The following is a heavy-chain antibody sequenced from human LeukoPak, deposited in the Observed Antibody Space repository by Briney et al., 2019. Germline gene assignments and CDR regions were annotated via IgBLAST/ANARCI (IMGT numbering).Heavy chain of an antibody. CDR3: ARDPTFHGTTGTSGASDI. D-gene: IGHD1-1*01. J-gene: IGHJ3*02. CDR1: GGSISSYY. V-gene: IGHV4-59*12. CDR2: IYYSGST. Sequence: SETLSLTCTVSGGSISSYYWSWLRQPPGKGLEGIGYIYYSGSTNYNPSLKSRVTISVDTSKNQFSLKLSSVTAADTAVYYCARDPTFHGTTGTSGASDIWGQGTMVTVSS.